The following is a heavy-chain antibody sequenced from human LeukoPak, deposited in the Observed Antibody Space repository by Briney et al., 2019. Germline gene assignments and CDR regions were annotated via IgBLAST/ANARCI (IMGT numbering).Heavy chain of an antibody. CDR2: ISGSGGST. Sequence: GGSLRLSCAASGFTVSSNYMSWVRQAPGKGLEGVSAISGSGGSTYYADSVKSRFTISRDNSKNAMYLQMNSLRADDTAVYFCAKDSRRYVTPEDYWGQGTLVTVSS. CDR1: GFTVSSNY. J-gene: IGHJ4*02. V-gene: IGHV3-23*01. CDR3: AKDSRRYVTPEDY. D-gene: IGHD3-10*02.